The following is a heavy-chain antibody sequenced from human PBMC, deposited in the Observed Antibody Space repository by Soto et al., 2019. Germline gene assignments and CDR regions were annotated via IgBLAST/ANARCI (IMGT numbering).Heavy chain of an antibody. V-gene: IGHV1-18*01. J-gene: IGHJ4*02. CDR2: ISAYNGNT. CDR1: GYTFTSYG. CDR3: ARESPLATVTTNPFFDY. D-gene: IGHD4-17*01. Sequence: ASVKVSCKASGYTFTSYGISWVRQAPGQGLEWMGWISAYNGNTNYAQKLQGRVTMTTDTSTSTAYMELRSLRSDDTAVYYCARESPLATVTTNPFFDYWGQGTLVTVSS.